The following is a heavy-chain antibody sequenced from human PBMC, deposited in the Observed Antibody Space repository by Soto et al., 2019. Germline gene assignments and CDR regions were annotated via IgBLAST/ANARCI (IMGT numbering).Heavy chain of an antibody. Sequence: PGGSLRLSCAASGFTFSSYAMSWVRQAPGKGLEWVSAISGSGGSTYYADSVKGRFTISRDNSKNTLYLQMNSLRAEDTAVYYCAKDPRGYCSGGSCYSLWFDPWGQGTLVTVSS. CDR1: GFTFSSYA. D-gene: IGHD2-15*01. J-gene: IGHJ5*02. CDR2: ISGSGGST. CDR3: AKDPRGYCSGGSCYSLWFDP. V-gene: IGHV3-23*01.